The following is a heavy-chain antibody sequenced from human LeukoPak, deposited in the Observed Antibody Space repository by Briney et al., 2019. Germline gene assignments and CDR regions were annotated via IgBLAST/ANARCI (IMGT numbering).Heavy chain of an antibody. CDR1: GFTVSSNY. V-gene: IGHV3-66*01. Sequence: GGSLRLSCAASGFTVSSNYMSWVRQAPGKGLERVSVIYSGDITYYVDSVKGRFTISRDNSKNTLYLQMNSLRAEDTAVYYCARGATTTVTTDYWGQGTLVTVSS. D-gene: IGHD4-17*01. CDR3: ARGATTTVTTDY. J-gene: IGHJ4*02. CDR2: IYSGDIT.